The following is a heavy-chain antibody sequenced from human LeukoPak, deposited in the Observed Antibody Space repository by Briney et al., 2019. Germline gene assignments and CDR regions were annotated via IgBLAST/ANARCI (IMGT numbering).Heavy chain of an antibody. J-gene: IGHJ5*02. CDR2: ISSSSSTI. D-gene: IGHD2-2*01. Sequence: PGGSLRLSCAASGFTFSSYSMNWVRQAPGKGLEWVSYISSSSSTIYYADSVKGRFTISRDNAKNSLYLQMNSLRAEDTAVYYCARDRYCSSTSCSRTGFDPWGQGTLVTVSS. V-gene: IGHV3-48*01. CDR3: ARDRYCSSTSCSRTGFDP. CDR1: GFTFSSYS.